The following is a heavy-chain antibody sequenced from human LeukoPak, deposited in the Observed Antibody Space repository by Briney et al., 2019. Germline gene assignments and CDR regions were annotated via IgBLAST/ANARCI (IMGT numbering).Heavy chain of an antibody. J-gene: IGHJ4*02. D-gene: IGHD1-26*01. CDR3: ARGANSGSFSY. CDR2: VSSSSTYI. V-gene: IGHV3-21*01. CDR1: SSYY. Sequence: SSYYWSWIRQPPGKGLEWVSSVSSSSTYIFYADSVKGRFTISRDNAKNSLYLQMNSLRAEDTAVYHCARGANSGSFSYWGQGTLVTVSS.